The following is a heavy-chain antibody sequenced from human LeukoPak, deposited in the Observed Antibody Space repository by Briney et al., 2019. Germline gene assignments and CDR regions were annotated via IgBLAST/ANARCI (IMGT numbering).Heavy chain of an antibody. CDR3: AREGSSYDTFDI. D-gene: IGHD6-19*01. CDR2: INSDGSST. CDR1: GFTFSSYW. J-gene: IGHJ3*02. Sequence: GGSLRLSCAASGFTFSSYWMHWVRQAPGKGLVWVSRINSDGSSTSYADSVKGRFIISRDNAKNTLYLQMNSLRAEDTAVYYCAREGSSYDTFDIWGQGTMVTVSS. V-gene: IGHV3-74*01.